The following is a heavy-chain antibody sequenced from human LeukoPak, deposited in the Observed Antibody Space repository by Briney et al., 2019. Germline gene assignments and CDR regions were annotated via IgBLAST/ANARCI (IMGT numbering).Heavy chain of an antibody. CDR2: IYYTGAT. V-gene: IGHV4-59*01. CDR3: ARAGYSYGTGYYFDY. Sequence: KPGGSLRLSCAASGFTFSSYAMSWVRQAPGKGLEWIGYIYYTGATYYNPSLKSRVTISLDTSKNQFSLKLSSVTAADAAVYYCARAGYSYGTGYYFDYWGQGALVTVSS. D-gene: IGHD5-18*01. CDR1: GFTFSSYA. J-gene: IGHJ4*02.